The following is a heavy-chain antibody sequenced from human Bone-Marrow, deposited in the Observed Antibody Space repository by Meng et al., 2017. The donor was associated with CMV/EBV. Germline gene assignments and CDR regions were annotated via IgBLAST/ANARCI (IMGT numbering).Heavy chain of an antibody. CDR2: IIPIFGTA. D-gene: IGHD4-23*01. V-gene: IGHV1-69*05. Sequence: SVKVFCKASGYTFTGYYMHWVRQAPGQGLEWMGGIIPIFGTANYAQKFQGRVTISTDESTNTAYMELSSLRSEDTAVYYCAREGGGNSGEYYYYYYGMEVWGQGTTVTVSS. J-gene: IGHJ6*02. CDR3: AREGGGNSGEYYYYYYGMEV. CDR1: GYTFTGYY.